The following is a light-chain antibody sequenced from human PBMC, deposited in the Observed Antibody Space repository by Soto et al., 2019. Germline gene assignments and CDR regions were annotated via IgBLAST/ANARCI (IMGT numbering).Light chain of an antibody. V-gene: IGKV3-20*01. Sequence: DIVLTQSPGTLSLSPGERATLSCRASQSISSNYLAWYQQKRGKAPRLLIHGATSRATGIPGRFIGSGSWTDFTLIISRLEPEDFAVYFCQLYGTSPRYTFGQGTKLEIK. J-gene: IGKJ2*01. CDR3: QLYGTSPRYT. CDR2: GAT. CDR1: QSISSNY.